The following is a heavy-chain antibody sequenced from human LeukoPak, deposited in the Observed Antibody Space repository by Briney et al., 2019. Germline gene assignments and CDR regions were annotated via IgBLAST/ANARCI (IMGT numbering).Heavy chain of an antibody. D-gene: IGHD7-27*01. CDR2: INPSSGGT. V-gene: IGHV1-2*02. J-gene: IGHJ4*02. CDR3: ARELTGEANYFDY. Sequence: ASVKVSCKASGYTFTGYYMHWVRQAPGQGLEWMGWINPSSGGTNYAQKFQGRVTMTRDTSISTAYMELSRLRSDDTAVYYCARELTGEANYFDYRGQGTLVTVSS. CDR1: GYTFTGYY.